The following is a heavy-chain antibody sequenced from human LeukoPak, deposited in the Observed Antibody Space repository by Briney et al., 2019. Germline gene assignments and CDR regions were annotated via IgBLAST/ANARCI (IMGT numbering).Heavy chain of an antibody. V-gene: IGHV5-51*01. Sequence: ESLKISCRGSGYSFTTCWIGWVRQMPGKGLEWMGIIYPGDSNTKYSPSFQGQVTISADRSISTAYLQWSSLQASDTAMYYCARRWAAVGTFDYWGQGTLVTVSS. D-gene: IGHD6-13*01. CDR1: GYSFTTCW. CDR2: IYPGDSNT. CDR3: ARRWAAVGTFDY. J-gene: IGHJ4*02.